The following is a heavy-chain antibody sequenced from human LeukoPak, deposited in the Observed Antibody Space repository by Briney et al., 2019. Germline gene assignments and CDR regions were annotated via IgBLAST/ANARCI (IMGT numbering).Heavy chain of an antibody. CDR2: ISAHNGDT. J-gene: IGHJ6*02. Sequence: ASVKVSCKASGYTFPTYGITLVRQAPLQRREWMGGISAHNGDTNYVQNLHGRVTMSTDTSTRTASLELTSLTSDDTDVYYCASSGGIVAMVGGYYYGMAVGGQGSTVTVSS. V-gene: IGHV1-18*01. CDR3: ASSGGIVAMVGGYYYGMAV. CDR1: GYTFPTYG. D-gene: IGHD5-12*01.